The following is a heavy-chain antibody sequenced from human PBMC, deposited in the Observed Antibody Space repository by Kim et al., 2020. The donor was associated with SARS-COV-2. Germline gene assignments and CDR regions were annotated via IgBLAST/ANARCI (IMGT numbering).Heavy chain of an antibody. D-gene: IGHD6-6*01. J-gene: IGHJ4*02. CDR3: AKPGDGSSSSFDS. V-gene: IGHV3-23*01. CDR2: ISGSGSTT. Sequence: GGSLRLSCAASGFTFSDFFMSWVRQAPGKGLEWVSAISGSGSTTYYADSVKGRFTISTDISNNALYLHMSGLRAGDTAVYYCAKPGDGSSSSFDSWGQGT. CDR1: GFTFSDFF.